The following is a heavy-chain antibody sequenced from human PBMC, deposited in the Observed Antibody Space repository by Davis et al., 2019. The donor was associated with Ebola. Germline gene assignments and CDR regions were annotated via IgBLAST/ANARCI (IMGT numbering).Heavy chain of an antibody. CDR3: AKEIIAARPILEDYFDY. V-gene: IGHV3-23*01. D-gene: IGHD6-6*01. J-gene: IGHJ4*02. CDR2: ISGSGGST. CDR1: GFTFSSYE. Sequence: GESLKISCAASGFTFSSYEMNWVRQAPRKGLEWVSAISGSGGSTYYADSVKGRFTISRDNSKNTLYLQMNSLRAEDTAVYYCAKEIIAARPILEDYFDYWGQGTLVTVSS.